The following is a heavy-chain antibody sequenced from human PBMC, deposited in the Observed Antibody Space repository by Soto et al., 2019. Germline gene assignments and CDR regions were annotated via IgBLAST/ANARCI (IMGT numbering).Heavy chain of an antibody. V-gene: IGHV1-8*01. CDR2: MNPNSGNT. CDR1: GYTFTSYD. Sequence: ASVKVSCKASGYTFTSYDINWVRQATGQGLEWMGWMNPNSGNTGYAQKFQGRVTMTRNTSISTAYMELSSLRSEDTAVYYCAAEEAAMVTEAYYYYYYGMDVWGQGTTVTVSS. CDR3: AAEEAAMVTEAYYYYYYGMDV. J-gene: IGHJ6*02. D-gene: IGHD5-18*01.